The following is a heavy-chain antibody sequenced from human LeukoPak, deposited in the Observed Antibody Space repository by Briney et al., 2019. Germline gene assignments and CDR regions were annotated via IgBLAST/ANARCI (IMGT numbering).Heavy chain of an antibody. D-gene: IGHD3-3*01. CDR1: GFTFSSYG. V-gene: IGHV3-30*02. Sequence: GGSLRLSCAASGFTFSSYGMHWVRQAPGKGLEWVAFIRYDGSNKYYADSVKGRFTISRDNAKNSLYLQMNSLRAEDTAVYYCARDFDEWLSDAFDIWGQGTMVTVSS. CDR2: IRYDGSNK. CDR3: ARDFDEWLSDAFDI. J-gene: IGHJ3*02.